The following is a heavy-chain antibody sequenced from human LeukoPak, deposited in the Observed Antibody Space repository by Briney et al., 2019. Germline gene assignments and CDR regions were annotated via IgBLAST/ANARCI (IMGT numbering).Heavy chain of an antibody. Sequence: GGSLRFSCAAPGSTFGKAWMNWVGQAPGKGLKWVGRIKTKQDGGTTDYATPVKGRFTISRDDSRNTLYLQMNSLRTDDTAIYYCTAIREYCDSAGCYSPYFYYYMDVWGKGTTVAVSS. CDR3: TAIREYCDSAGCYSPYFYYYMDV. J-gene: IGHJ6*03. CDR1: GSTFGKAW. V-gene: IGHV3-15*01. CDR2: IKTKQDGGTT. D-gene: IGHD2-15*01.